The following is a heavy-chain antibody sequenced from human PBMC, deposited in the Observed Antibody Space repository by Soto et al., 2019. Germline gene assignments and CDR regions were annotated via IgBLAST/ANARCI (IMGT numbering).Heavy chain of an antibody. J-gene: IGHJ4*02. CDR3: ARDRNYDFWSGCFDY. CDR1: GVTVWISY. Sequence: PGGSMGLCCAACGVTVWISYVSGVRQKTGKGLEWVSVIYSGGSTYYADSVKGRFTISRDNSKNTLYLQMNSLRAEDTAVYYCARDRNYDFWSGCFDYWGQGALVTVSS. D-gene: IGHD3-3*01. CDR2: IYSGGST. V-gene: IGHV3-66*01.